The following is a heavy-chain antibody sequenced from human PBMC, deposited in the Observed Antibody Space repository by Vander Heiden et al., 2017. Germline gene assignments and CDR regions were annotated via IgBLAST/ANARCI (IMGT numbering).Heavy chain of an antibody. Sequence: QVQLQQWGAGLLKPSETLSLTCAVYGGSFSGYYWSWIRQHPGKGLEWIGEINHSGSTNYNPSLKSRVTISVDTSKNQFSLKLSSVTAADTAVYYCARGVVAATYHYYGMDVWGQGTTVTVSS. CDR3: ARGVVAATYHYYGMDV. D-gene: IGHD2-15*01. CDR1: GGSFSGYY. V-gene: IGHV4-34*01. J-gene: IGHJ6*02. CDR2: INHSGST.